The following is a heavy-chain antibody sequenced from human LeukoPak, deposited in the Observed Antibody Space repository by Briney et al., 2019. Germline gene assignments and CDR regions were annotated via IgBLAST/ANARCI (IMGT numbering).Heavy chain of an antibody. J-gene: IGHJ4*02. D-gene: IGHD3-9*01. CDR3: AKDRVLRYFDWLFDLDY. CDR2: LSSSSAI. V-gene: IGHV3-48*01. CDR1: GFTFSSYN. Sequence: PGGSLRLSCAASGFTFSSYNMNWVRQAPGKGLEWVSYLSSSSAIYYADSVKGRFTISRDNSKNTLYLQMNSLRAEGTAVYYCAKDRVLRYFDWLFDLDYWGQGTLVTVSS.